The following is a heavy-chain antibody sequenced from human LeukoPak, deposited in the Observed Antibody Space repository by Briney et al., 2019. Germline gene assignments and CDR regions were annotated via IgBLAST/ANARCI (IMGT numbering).Heavy chain of an antibody. D-gene: IGHD1-26*01. Sequence: GGSLRLSCAASGFTFSSYIMNWVRQAPGKGLEWVSSISSSSSYIYYADSVKGRFTISRDNAKNSLYLQMNSLRAEDTAVYYCARQVGAIYFDYWGQGTLVTVSS. CDR3: ARQVGAIYFDY. J-gene: IGHJ4*02. CDR2: ISSSSSYI. CDR1: GFTFSSYI. V-gene: IGHV3-21*01.